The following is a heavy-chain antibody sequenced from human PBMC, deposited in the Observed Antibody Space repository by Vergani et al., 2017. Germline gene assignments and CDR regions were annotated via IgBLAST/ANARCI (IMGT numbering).Heavy chain of an antibody. D-gene: IGHD3-22*01. J-gene: IGHJ4*02. CDR1: GFTFSSYE. CDR2: ISGSGDST. V-gene: IGHV3-23*04. Sequence: EVQLVESGGGLVQPGGSLRLSCAASGFTFSSYEMNWVRQAPGKGLEWVSAISGSGDSTYYADSVKGRFTISRDNSKNTLYLQMNSLRAEDTAVYYCAKDNPYDSSGYYYVFLGYFDYWGQGTLVTVSS. CDR3: AKDNPYDSSGYYYVFLGYFDY.